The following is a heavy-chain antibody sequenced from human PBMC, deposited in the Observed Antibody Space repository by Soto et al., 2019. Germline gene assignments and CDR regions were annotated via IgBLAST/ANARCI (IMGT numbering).Heavy chain of an antibody. CDR1: GDSISSSFW. D-gene: IGHD4-17*01. CDR3: ARYDFGTVDY. J-gene: IGHJ4*02. CDR2: IYHTEST. Sequence: PSETLSLTCAVCGDSISSSFWWSWVRQPPGKGLEWIGAIYHTESTVCNPSLKSRVTISVDKSKNQFSLNLDSVTAADTAVYYCARYDFGTVDYWGRGILVTVSS. V-gene: IGHV4-4*02.